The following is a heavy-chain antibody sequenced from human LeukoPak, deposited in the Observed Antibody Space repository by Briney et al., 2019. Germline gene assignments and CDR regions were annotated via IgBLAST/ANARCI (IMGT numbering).Heavy chain of an antibody. Sequence: ASVRVSCKASGYTFTHHGIAWIRQAPGQGLEWLGWISCYNGDTIYAQKFQGRVTLTTEKSTSTVYMELRSLTSDDTAVYYCARDPSNTSGWYQYFDDWGRGTLVSVSS. CDR1: GYTFTHHG. J-gene: IGHJ2*01. D-gene: IGHD6-19*01. CDR3: ARDPSNTSGWYQYFDD. CDR2: ISCYNGDT. V-gene: IGHV1-18*01.